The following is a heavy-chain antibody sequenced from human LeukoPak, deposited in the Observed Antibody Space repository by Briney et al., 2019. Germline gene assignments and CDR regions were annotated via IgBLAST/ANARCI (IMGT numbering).Heavy chain of an antibody. D-gene: IGHD3/OR15-3a*01. CDR2: ISTYTGDT. CDR1: GYIFTQYG. CDR3: ARRTGYNYYYMDV. V-gene: IGHV1-18*01. J-gene: IGHJ6*03. Sequence: ASVKVSCKASGYIFTQYGISWVRQAPGQGLEWMASISTYTGDTNNAQNFQGRVTMTTDTFTSTAYMELRGLRSDDTAVYYCARRTGYNYYYMDVWGHGTTVTVSS.